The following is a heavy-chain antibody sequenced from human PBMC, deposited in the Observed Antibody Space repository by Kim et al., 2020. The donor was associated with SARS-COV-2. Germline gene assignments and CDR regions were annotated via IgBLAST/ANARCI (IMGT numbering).Heavy chain of an antibody. CDR3: AKDSGVAGTSDY. V-gene: IGHV3-30*18. CDR2: ISYDGSNK. D-gene: IGHD6-19*01. CDR1: GFTFSSYG. Sequence: GGSLRLSCAASGFTFSSYGMHWVRQAPGKGLEWVAVISYDGSNKYYADSVKGRFTISRDNSKNTLYLQMNSLRAEDTAVYYCAKDSGVAGTSDYWGQGTLVTVSS. J-gene: IGHJ4*02.